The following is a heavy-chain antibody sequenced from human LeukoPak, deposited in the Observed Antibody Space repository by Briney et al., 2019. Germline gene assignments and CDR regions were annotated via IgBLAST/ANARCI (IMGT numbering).Heavy chain of an antibody. V-gene: IGHV3-48*04. Sequence: GGSLRLSCAASGFTFSSYSMNWVRQAPGKGLEWVSYISSSSSTIYYADSVKGRFTISRDNAKNSLCLQMNSLRAEDTAVYYCARGADPLYYDFWSGYRNWFDPWGQGTLVTVSS. J-gene: IGHJ5*02. D-gene: IGHD3-3*01. CDR3: ARGADPLYYDFWSGYRNWFDP. CDR1: GFTFSSYS. CDR2: ISSSSSTI.